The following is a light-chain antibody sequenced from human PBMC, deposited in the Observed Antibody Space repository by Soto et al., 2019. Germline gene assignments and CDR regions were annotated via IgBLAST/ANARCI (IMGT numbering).Light chain of an antibody. Sequence: DIQMTQSPSSLSASVGDRVTITCRASQSIGNYLNWYEQKPGKAPKLLIYVTSSLQSGVPSRFSGSGSGTDFTLTISSRQPEDFATYYCQQSYTSPTYTFGQGTKVEMK. CDR1: QSIGNY. J-gene: IGKJ1*01. CDR2: VTS. CDR3: QQSYTSPTYT. V-gene: IGKV1-39*01.